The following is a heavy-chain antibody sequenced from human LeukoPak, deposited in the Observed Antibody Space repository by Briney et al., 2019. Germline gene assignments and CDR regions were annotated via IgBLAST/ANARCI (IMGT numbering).Heavy chain of an antibody. CDR2: IYYSGST. CDR3: ARDDYGDYVGYYYYGMDV. J-gene: IGHJ6*02. D-gene: IGHD4-17*01. V-gene: IGHV4-61*01. Sequence: KPSETLSLTCTVSGGSFSSGSYYWSWIRQPPGKGLEWIGYIYYSGSTNYNPSLKSRVTISVDTSKNQFSLKLSSVTAADTAVYYCARDDYGDYVGYYYYGMDVWGQGTTVTVSS. CDR1: GGSFSSGSYY.